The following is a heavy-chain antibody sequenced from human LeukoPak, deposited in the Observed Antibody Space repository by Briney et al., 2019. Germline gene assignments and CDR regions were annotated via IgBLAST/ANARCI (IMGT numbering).Heavy chain of an antibody. CDR1: GYSISSGYY. V-gene: IGHV4-38-2*02. J-gene: IGHJ3*02. CDR3: ARPSHYYGSGSFAFDI. D-gene: IGHD3-10*01. CDR2: MYHGGST. Sequence: SETLSLTCTVSGYSISSGYYWGWIRQPPGKGLEWIGNMYHGGSTYYNPSLKSRVTISVDTSKNQFSLKLSSVTAADTAVYYCARPSHYYGSGSFAFDIWGQGTMVTVSS.